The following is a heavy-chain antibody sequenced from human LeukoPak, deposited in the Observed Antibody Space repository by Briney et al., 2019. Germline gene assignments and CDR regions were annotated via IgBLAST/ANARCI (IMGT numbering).Heavy chain of an antibody. V-gene: IGHV3-30*02. J-gene: IGHJ6*03. Sequence: PGGSLRLSCAASGFTFNSHGMHWVRQAPGKGLEWVAFIRYDGSNKYYADFVKGRFTISRDNAKNSLYLQMNSLRADDTAVYYCARFAAGGSYYYYMDVWGKGTTVTVSS. CDR1: GFTFNSHG. CDR2: IRYDGSNK. D-gene: IGHD3-10*01. CDR3: ARFAAGGSYYYYMDV.